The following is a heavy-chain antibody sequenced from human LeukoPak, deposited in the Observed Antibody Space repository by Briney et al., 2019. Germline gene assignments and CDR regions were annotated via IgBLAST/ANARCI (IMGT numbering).Heavy chain of an antibody. CDR1: GGSFSGYY. J-gene: IGHJ4*02. Sequence: SETLSLTCAVYGGSFSGYYWSWIRQPPGKGLKWIGEINHSGSTNYNPSLKSRVTISVDTSKNQFSLKLSSVTAADTAVYYCASKDYYDSSGYYRDYWGQGTLVTVSS. CDR3: ASKDYYDSSGYYRDY. CDR2: INHSGST. V-gene: IGHV4-34*01. D-gene: IGHD3-22*01.